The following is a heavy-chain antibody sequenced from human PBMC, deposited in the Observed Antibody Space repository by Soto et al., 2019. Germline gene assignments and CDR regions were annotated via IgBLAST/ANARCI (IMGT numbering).Heavy chain of an antibody. Sequence: EVQLVESGGGLVPPGGSLRLSCAASGFTFSNYSMNWVRQAPGEGLAWVSYISSSSSTIYYADSVKGRFTISRDNAKNSLYLQMNSLRDEDTAVYYCARDEDSGWYRDGMDVWGQGTTVTVSS. V-gene: IGHV3-48*02. CDR2: ISSSSSTI. CDR1: GFTFSNYS. D-gene: IGHD6-19*01. J-gene: IGHJ6*02. CDR3: ARDEDSGWYRDGMDV.